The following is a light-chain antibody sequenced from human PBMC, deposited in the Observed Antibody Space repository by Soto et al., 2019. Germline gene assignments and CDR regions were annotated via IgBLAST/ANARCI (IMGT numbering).Light chain of an antibody. CDR1: RSVSSN. Sequence: EIVMTQSPATLSVSPGERATLCCRASRSVSSNLAWYQQKPGQAPRLLIYGASTRATGIPARFSGSGSGTEFILTISSLQSEDFAVYYCQQYNNWPPFTFGPGTKVDIK. CDR2: GAS. J-gene: IGKJ3*01. V-gene: IGKV3-15*01. CDR3: QQYNNWPPFT.